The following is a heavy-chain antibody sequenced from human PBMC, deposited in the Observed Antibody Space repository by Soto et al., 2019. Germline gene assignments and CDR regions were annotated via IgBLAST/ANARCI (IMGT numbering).Heavy chain of an antibody. CDR3: ARDLGQQLFDY. V-gene: IGHV1-18*01. Sequence: QVQLVQSGAEVKKPGASVKVSCKASGYTFTSYGISWVRQAPGQGLEWMGWISAYNGNKKYAQKRQGRXTXTSXTSTSTAYMELRSLRSDDTAVYYCARDLGQQLFDYWGQGTLVTVSS. J-gene: IGHJ4*02. CDR1: GYTFTSYG. D-gene: IGHD6-13*01. CDR2: ISAYNGNK.